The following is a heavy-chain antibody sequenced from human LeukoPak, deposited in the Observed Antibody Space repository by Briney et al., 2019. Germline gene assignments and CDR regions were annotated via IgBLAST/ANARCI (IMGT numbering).Heavy chain of an antibody. CDR2: IYPGDSET. V-gene: IGHV5-51*01. J-gene: IGHJ6*02. D-gene: IGHD2-2*01. CDR1: GYSFTSYW. CDR3: ARHLVVVPAATNYYYGMDV. Sequence: GESLKISCKGSGYSFTSYWIGWVRQMPGKGLEWMGIIYPGDSETRYSPSFQGQVTISADKSISTAYLQWSSLKASDTAMYYCARHLVVVPAATNYYYGMDVWGQGTTVTVSS.